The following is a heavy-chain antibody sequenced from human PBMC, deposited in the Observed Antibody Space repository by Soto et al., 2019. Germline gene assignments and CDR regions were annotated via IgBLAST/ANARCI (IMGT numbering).Heavy chain of an antibody. Sequence: SVKVSCKASGGTFSSYTISWVRQAPGQGLEWMGRIIPILGIANYAQKFQGRVTITADKSTSTAYMELSSLRSEDTAVYYCARGKWYGDYEAFDIWGQGTMVTVSS. CDR3: ARGKWYGDYEAFDI. V-gene: IGHV1-69*02. CDR2: IIPILGIA. CDR1: GGTFSSYT. J-gene: IGHJ3*02. D-gene: IGHD4-17*01.